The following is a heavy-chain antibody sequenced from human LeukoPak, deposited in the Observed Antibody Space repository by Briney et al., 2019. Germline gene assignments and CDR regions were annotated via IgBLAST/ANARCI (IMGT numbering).Heavy chain of an antibody. CDR2: ISSSSSSYI. J-gene: IGHJ6*02. Sequence: GGSLRLSCAASGFTFSSYSMNWVRQAPGKGLEWVSSISSSSSSYIYYADSVKGRFTISRDNAKNSLYLQMNSLRAEDTAVYYCARDNYDYRIYYYGMDVWGQGTTVTVSS. V-gene: IGHV3-21*01. D-gene: IGHD4-11*01. CDR1: GFTFSSYS. CDR3: ARDNYDYRIYYYGMDV.